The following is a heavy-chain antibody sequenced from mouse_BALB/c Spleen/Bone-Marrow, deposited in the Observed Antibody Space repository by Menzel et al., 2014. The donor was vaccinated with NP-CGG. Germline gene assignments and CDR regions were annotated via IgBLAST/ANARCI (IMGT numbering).Heavy chain of an antibody. V-gene: IGHV5-6-2*01. D-gene: IGHD1-2*01. CDR2: INSNGDNT. J-gene: IGHJ4*01. Sequence: EAMLVESGGGLVKLGGSLKFSCAASGFTFTSYYMSWVRQTPEKRLELVAAINSNGDNTYYPDTMKGRFTISRDNAKNTLYLQMSSLKSEDTALFYCARRGISTAEGVGAMDYWGQGTSVTVSS. CDR3: ARRGISTAEGVGAMDY. CDR1: GFTFTSYY.